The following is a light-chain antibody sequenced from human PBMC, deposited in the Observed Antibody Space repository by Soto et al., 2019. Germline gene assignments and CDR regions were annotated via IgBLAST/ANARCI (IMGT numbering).Light chain of an antibody. CDR2: GSS. Sequence: IVMTQSPATLSVSPGDEVTLSCRASENVGTNLAWYQQKPGQAPRLLIYGSSTRATGIPATFSGSGSGTEFPLTISSLQSEESAIYYCQQYNNWGLSFVGGTKVEIK. V-gene: IGKV3D-15*01. CDR1: ENVGTN. J-gene: IGKJ4*01. CDR3: QQYNNWGLS.